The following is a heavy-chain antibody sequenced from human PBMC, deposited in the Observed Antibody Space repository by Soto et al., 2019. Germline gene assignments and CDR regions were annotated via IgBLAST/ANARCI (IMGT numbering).Heavy chain of an antibody. Sequence: PSETLSLTCTVSGASISSSYWSWIRQSPGKRLEWIGYVYYSGSTKYNPSLKSRVTISVDTSKNQFSLKLSSVTAADTAVYYCARGYYDSNGQSNTFDIWGKGTMVTVSS. CDR3: ARGYYDSNGQSNTFDI. J-gene: IGHJ3*02. CDR1: GASISSSY. V-gene: IGHV4-59*01. D-gene: IGHD3-22*01. CDR2: VYYSGST.